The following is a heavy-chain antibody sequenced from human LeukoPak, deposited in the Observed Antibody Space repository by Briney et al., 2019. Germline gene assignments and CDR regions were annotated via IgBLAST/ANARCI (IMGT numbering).Heavy chain of an antibody. CDR1: GGSIDITNY. CDR2: ISHDGTT. J-gene: IGHJ4*02. CDR3: TRENRPFCPFAY. D-gene: IGHD2/OR15-2a*01. Sequence: PSETLSLTCGVSGGSIDITNYWSWVRQVPDKGLEWIGEISHDGTTSYNASLRSRVAMSLDRANNQFSLSLTSVTAADTAVYYCTRENRPFCPFAYWGQGILVTVSS. V-gene: IGHV4-4*02.